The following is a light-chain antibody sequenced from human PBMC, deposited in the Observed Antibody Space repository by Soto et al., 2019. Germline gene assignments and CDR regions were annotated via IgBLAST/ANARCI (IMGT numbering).Light chain of an antibody. J-gene: IGLJ3*02. CDR3: ATGDATLSGVL. CDR1: SSNIGSNY. Sequence: QSVLTQPPSASGTPGQRVTISCSGSSSNIGSNYVFWYQQFPGAAPRLLMYNNNLRPSGVPDRFSGSKSGTSASLAISGLRSEDEADYYCATGDATLSGVLFGGGTKLTVL. V-gene: IGLV1-47*02. CDR2: NNN.